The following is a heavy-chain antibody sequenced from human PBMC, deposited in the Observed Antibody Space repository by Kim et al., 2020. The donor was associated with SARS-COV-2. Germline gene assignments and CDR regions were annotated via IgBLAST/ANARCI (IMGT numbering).Heavy chain of an antibody. J-gene: IGHJ4*02. Sequence: PSLKSRVTISVDKSKNQFSLKLSAVTAADTAVYYCARRGVGSSYGYGGFVYWGQGTLVTVSS. D-gene: IGHD5-18*01. V-gene: IGHV4-4*02. CDR3: ARRGVGSSYGYGGFVY.